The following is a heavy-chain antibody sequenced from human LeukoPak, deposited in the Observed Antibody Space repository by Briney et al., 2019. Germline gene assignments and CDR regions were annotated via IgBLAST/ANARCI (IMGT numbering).Heavy chain of an antibody. CDR2: IYHTGST. V-gene: IGHV4-59*01. Sequence: SETLSLTCRVSNGSINNYYWSWIRQPPGKGLEWIGFIYHTGSTDYNSSLKSRVTISLDTANNQFSLKVKSVTAADTAVYYCARHPHVVVVTALLYYFDYWGQGTLVTVSS. CDR1: NGSINNYY. CDR3: ARHPHVVVVTALLYYFDY. D-gene: IGHD2-21*02. J-gene: IGHJ4*02.